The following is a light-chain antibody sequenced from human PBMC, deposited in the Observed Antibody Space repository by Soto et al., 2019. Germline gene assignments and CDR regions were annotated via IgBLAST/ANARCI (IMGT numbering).Light chain of an antibody. Sequence: ETVMTQSPATLSVSPGERATLSCRASQSVGTNLAWYQQKPGQAPRLLIYGASSRATGVPARFSGSGSGTEFTLIISSLQSEDFAVYYCQQYNYRPPWTFGQGTKVEIK. CDR1: QSVGTN. V-gene: IGKV3-15*01. J-gene: IGKJ1*01. CDR3: QQYNYRPPWT. CDR2: GAS.